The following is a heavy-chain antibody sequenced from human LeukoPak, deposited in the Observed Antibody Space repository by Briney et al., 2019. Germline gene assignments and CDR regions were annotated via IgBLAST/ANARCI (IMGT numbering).Heavy chain of an antibody. V-gene: IGHV1-2*06. CDR1: GGTFSSYA. CDR3: ARESGVDTAMVTDY. Sequence: GASVKVSCKASGGTFSSYAISWVRQAPGQGLGWMGRINPNSGGTNYAQKFQGRVTMTRDTAISTAYMELSRLRSDDTAVYYCARESGVDTAMVTDYWGQGTLVTVSS. J-gene: IGHJ4*02. CDR2: INPNSGGT. D-gene: IGHD5-18*01.